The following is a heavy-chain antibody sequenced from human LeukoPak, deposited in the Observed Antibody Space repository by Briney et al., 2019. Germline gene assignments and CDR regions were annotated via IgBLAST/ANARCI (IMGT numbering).Heavy chain of an antibody. CDR1: GFTFNVYG. D-gene: IGHD6-19*01. Sequence: PGMSLRLSCAASGFTFNVYGIHWVRQAPGKGLEWVAVIWNDGSNKYYADSVKGRFTISRDNSKDTLYLQMNSLRVEDTAVYYCARPSSGWSYFDYWGQGTLVTVSS. CDR3: ARPSSGWSYFDY. V-gene: IGHV3-33*01. CDR2: IWNDGSNK. J-gene: IGHJ4*02.